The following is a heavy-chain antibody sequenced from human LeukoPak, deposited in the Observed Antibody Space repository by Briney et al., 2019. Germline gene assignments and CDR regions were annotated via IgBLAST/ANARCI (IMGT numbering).Heavy chain of an antibody. V-gene: IGHV3-53*01. CDR3: ARDDYYDSSGLDY. CDR2: ISSSGTT. D-gene: IGHD3-22*01. Sequence: TGGSLRLSCVASGFNVSSTYMNWVRQAPGKGLEWVSVISSSGTTNYADSVKGRFTISRDSSKNTLYLQMNSLRAEDTAVYYCARDDYYDSSGLDYWGQGTLVTVSS. J-gene: IGHJ4*02. CDR1: GFNVSSTY.